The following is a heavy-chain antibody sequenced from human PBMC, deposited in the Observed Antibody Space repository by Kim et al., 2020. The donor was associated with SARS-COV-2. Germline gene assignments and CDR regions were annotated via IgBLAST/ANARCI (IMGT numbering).Heavy chain of an antibody. J-gene: IGHJ6*02. V-gene: IGHV4-4*02. CDR2: IYHSGST. D-gene: IGHD6-13*01. CDR1: GGSISSSNW. Sequence: SETLSLTCAVPGGSISSSNWWSWVRQPPGKGLEWIGEIYHSGSTNYNPSLKSRVTISVDKSKNQFSLKLSSVTAADTAVYYCARDAQQRVLFDYYYYGMEVWGQGTAVTGSS. CDR3: ARDAQQRVLFDYYYYGMEV.